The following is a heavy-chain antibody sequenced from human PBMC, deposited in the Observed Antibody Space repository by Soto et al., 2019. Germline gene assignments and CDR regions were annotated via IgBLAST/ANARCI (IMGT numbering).Heavy chain of an antibody. J-gene: IGHJ3*02. Sequence: GGSLRLSCAASGFTFSNAWMSWVRQAPGKGLEWVGRIKSKTDGGTTDYAAPVKGRFTISRDDSKNTLYLQMNSLKTEDTAVYYCTTFAIQLSTDAFDIWGQGTMVTVSS. CDR2: IKSKTDGGTT. V-gene: IGHV3-15*01. CDR3: TTFAIQLSTDAFDI. D-gene: IGHD5-18*01. CDR1: GFTFSNAW.